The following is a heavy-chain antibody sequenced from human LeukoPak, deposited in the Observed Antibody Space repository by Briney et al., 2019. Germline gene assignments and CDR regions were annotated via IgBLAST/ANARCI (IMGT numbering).Heavy chain of an antibody. V-gene: IGHV4-4*02. CDR3: ARHWNPNYYFDY. D-gene: IGHD1-1*01. J-gene: IGHJ4*02. CDR2: IYHSGST. Sequence: SGTLSLTCAVSGGSISSSNWWSWVRQPPGKGLEWIGEIYHSGSTNYNPSLKSRVTISVDTSKNQFSLKLSSVTAADTAVYYCARHWNPNYYFDYWGQGTLVTVSS. CDR1: GGSISSSNW.